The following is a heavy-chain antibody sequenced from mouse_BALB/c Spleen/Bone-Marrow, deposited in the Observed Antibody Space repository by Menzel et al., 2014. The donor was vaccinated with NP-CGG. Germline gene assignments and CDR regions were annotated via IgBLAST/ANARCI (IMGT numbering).Heavy chain of an antibody. CDR3: ASYFGNAMDY. CDR2: ISTYSGKT. Sequence: QVQLKESGPELVRAGVSVKISCKGSGYTFTEYVMHWVRRSHAKSLEWIGVISTYSGKTNYNQKFKGKATMTVDKSSSTAYMELARLTSEDSAIYYCASYFGNAMDYWGQGTSVTVSS. D-gene: IGHD2-1*01. V-gene: IGHV1-67*01. CDR1: GYTFTEYV. J-gene: IGHJ4*01.